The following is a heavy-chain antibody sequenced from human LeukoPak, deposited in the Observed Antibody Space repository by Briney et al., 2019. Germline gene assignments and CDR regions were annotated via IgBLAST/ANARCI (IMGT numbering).Heavy chain of an antibody. CDR2: ISTSGST. V-gene: IGHV4-61*02. D-gene: IGHD5-12*01. CDR3: TRDSSGYDWFYDY. Sequence: SETLSLTCTVSGGSINSGSYYWSWIRQPAGKGLEWIGRISTSGSTNYNPSLKSRVTMSVDTSKNQFSLMLSSVTAADTAVYYCTRDSSGYDWFYDYWGQGTLLTVSP. J-gene: IGHJ4*02. CDR1: GGSINSGSYY.